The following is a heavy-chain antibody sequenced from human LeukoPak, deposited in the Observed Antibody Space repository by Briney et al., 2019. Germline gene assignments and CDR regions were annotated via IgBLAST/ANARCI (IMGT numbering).Heavy chain of an antibody. J-gene: IGHJ5*02. Sequence: GGSLRLSCAASGFTLSSYWMHWVRQAPGKGLVWVSRLNGDGSSTNYADSVKGRFTISRDNAKNTLFLQMNSLRAEGTAVHYCARHISACGLSNWFDPWGQGTLVTVSS. CDR2: LNGDGSST. CDR1: GFTLSSYW. D-gene: IGHD6-25*01. V-gene: IGHV3-74*01. CDR3: ARHISACGLSNWFDP.